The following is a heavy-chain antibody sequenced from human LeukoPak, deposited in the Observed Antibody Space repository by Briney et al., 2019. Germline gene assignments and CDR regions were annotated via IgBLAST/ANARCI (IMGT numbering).Heavy chain of an antibody. V-gene: IGHV3-30-3*01. Sequence: GGSLRLSCAASGFTFSSYAMHWVRQAPGKGLEWVAVISYDGSNKYYADSVKGRFTISRDNSKNTLYLQMNSLRAEDTAVYYCARDQFRDIVVVPAAIGLFDCWGQGTLVTVSS. D-gene: IGHD2-2*01. CDR3: ARDQFRDIVVVPAAIGLFDC. CDR1: GFTFSSYA. J-gene: IGHJ4*02. CDR2: ISYDGSNK.